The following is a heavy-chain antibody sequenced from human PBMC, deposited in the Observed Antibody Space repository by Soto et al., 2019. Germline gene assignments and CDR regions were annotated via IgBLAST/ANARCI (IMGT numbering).Heavy chain of an antibody. Sequence: SETLSLTCAVYGGSFSGYYWSWIRQPPGKGLEWIGEINHSGSTNYNPSLKSRVTISVDTSKNQFSLKLSSVTAADTAVYYCARGDYGDYAVCLDYWGQGTLVTVSS. CDR3: ARGDYGDYAVCLDY. D-gene: IGHD4-17*01. CDR2: INHSGST. V-gene: IGHV4-34*01. J-gene: IGHJ4*02. CDR1: GGSFSGYY.